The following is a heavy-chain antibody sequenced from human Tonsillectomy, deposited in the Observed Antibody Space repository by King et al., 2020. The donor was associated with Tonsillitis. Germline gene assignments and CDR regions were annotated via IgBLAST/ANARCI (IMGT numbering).Heavy chain of an antibody. CDR3: ARTRAEWELLGGHGMDF. Sequence: QLQESGPGLVKPSQTLSLTCAVSGGSISSGAYSWSWIRQPPGKGLEWIGYIYYSGSTYYNPSLKRRLTISVDTSKNQFSLKLSSVTAADTAVYYCARTRAEWELLGGHGMDFWGQGTTVTVSS. V-gene: IGHV4-30-4*07. D-gene: IGHD1-26*01. CDR2: IYYSGST. CDR1: GGSISSGAYS. J-gene: IGHJ6*02.